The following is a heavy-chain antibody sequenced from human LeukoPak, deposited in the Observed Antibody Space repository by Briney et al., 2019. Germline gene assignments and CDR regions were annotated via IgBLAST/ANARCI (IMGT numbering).Heavy chain of an antibody. J-gene: IGHJ4*02. CDR1: GFTFSSYA. Sequence: GGSLRLSCAASGFTFSSYAMSWVRQAPGKGLEWVSAISGSGGSTYYADSVKGRFTISRDNSKNTLYLQMNSLGAEDTAVYYCAKAPDILTTFDYWGQGTLVTVSS. CDR3: AKAPDILTTFDY. CDR2: ISGSGGST. D-gene: IGHD3-9*01. V-gene: IGHV3-23*01.